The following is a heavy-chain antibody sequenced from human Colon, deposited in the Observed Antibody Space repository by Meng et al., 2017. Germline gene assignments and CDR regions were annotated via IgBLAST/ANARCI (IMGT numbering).Heavy chain of an antibody. CDR1: GGSISSGTHY. Sequence: QLQLQESGPGLVKPSEPLYLTCSVSGGSISSGTHYWVWVRQPPGKGLEWIGSVYYSGTTYYSPSLKSRVTISVDTSKNQFSLKLSSVTAADTAVYYCARRDAVIKGVDCWGQGTLVTVSS. CDR3: ARRDAVIKGVDC. D-gene: IGHD2-21*01. J-gene: IGHJ4*02. CDR2: VYYSGTT. V-gene: IGHV4-39*01.